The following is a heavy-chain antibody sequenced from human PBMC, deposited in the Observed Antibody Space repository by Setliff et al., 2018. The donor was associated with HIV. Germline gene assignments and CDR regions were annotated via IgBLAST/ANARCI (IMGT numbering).Heavy chain of an antibody. CDR2: NYYNGSP. V-gene: IGHV4-39*01. CDR1: GASIGSSYYY. CDR3: ARLGDASPQYYYGSGPV. Sequence: SETLSLTCSVSGASIGSSYYYWGWIRQPLGKGLEWVASNYYNGSPFYNPSLKSRVTISVDTSKNQFSLNLSSVTAADTAVYYCARLGDASPQYYYGSGPVWGKGTTVTVSS. J-gene: IGHJ6*04. D-gene: IGHD3-10*01.